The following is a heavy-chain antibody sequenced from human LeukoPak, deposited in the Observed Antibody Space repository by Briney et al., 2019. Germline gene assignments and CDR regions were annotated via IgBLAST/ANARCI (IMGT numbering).Heavy chain of an antibody. CDR1: EFTFSSYG. J-gene: IGHJ4*02. D-gene: IGHD1-26*01. CDR3: ARVDWEGSGSYYFDY. Sequence: GGCLRLSCAASEFTFSSYGMSWVRQAPGKGLEWVAVISYDGSNKYYADSVKGRFAISRDNSKNTLFLQMNNLRAEDTAVYYCARVDWEGSGSYYFDYWGQGTLVTVSS. V-gene: IGHV3-30*03. CDR2: ISYDGSNK.